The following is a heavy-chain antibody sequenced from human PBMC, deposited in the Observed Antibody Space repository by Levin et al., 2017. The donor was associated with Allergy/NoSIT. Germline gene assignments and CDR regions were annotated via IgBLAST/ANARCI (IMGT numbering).Heavy chain of an antibody. CDR1: GLSFSSYG. J-gene: IGHJ6*02. Sequence: GESLKISCAASGLSFSSYGMHWVRQAPGKGLEWVALITSNGDNKYYEDSVKGRFTVSRDNSKNTLYLQMDNLRPGDTAVYYCASRGDMDVWGQGTTVTVSS. CDR3: ASRGDMDV. V-gene: IGHV3-30*03. CDR2: ITSNGDNK.